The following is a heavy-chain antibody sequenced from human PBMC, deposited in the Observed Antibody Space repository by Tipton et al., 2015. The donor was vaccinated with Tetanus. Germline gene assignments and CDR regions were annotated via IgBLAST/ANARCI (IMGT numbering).Heavy chain of an antibody. CDR2: VYYDGSP. V-gene: IGHV4-39*01. CDR1: DDSMSTGTSY. Sequence: TLSLTCTVSDDSMSTGTSYWGWVRQPPGMALEWIGTVYYDGSPYYNSSLKSRLTISVDTSKRQFFLRLTSVTAADTAIYYCAGQDTLNYYYVGYFHDWGQGTLVTVSS. D-gene: IGHD3-22*01. CDR3: AGQDTLNYYYVGYFHD. J-gene: IGHJ1*01.